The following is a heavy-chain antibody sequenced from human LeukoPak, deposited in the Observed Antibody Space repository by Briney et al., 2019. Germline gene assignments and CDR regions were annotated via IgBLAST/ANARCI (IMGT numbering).Heavy chain of an antibody. D-gene: IGHD2-2*02. Sequence: SETLSLTRTVSGGSISSSSYYWGWIRQPPGKGLEWIGSIYYSGSTYYNPSLKSRVTISVDTSKNQFSLKLSSVTAADTAVYYCARPIPGYYYYYMDVWGKGTTVTVSS. V-gene: IGHV4-39*01. J-gene: IGHJ6*03. CDR3: ARPIPGYYYYYMDV. CDR1: GGSISSSSYY. CDR2: IYYSGST.